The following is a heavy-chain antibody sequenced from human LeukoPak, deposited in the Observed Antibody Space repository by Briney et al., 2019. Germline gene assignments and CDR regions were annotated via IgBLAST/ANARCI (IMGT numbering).Heavy chain of an antibody. CDR2: LSGAGTTP. CDR1: GFTVSSNY. CDR3: AKHPSWSSYCFDY. D-gene: IGHD3-3*01. Sequence: GGSLRLSCAASGFTVSSNYMSWVRQAPGKGPEWVSTLSGAGTTPYYADSVKGRFTISRDNSKNTLYLQMNSLGTEDSAIYYCAKHPSWSSYCFDYWGLGTLVTVSP. V-gene: IGHV3-23*01. J-gene: IGHJ4*02.